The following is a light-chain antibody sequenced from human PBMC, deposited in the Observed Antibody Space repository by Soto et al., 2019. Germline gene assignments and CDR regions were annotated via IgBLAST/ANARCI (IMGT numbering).Light chain of an antibody. J-gene: IGLJ1*01. CDR3: SSYAGSNIYV. V-gene: IGLV2-8*01. CDR2: EVS. CDR1: SRDVGGYNY. Sequence: QSVVTQLPSASGSPGQSVTISCTGTSRDVGGYNYVSWYQQHPGKAPKLMIYEVSKRPSGVPDRFSGSKSGNTASLTVSGLQAEDEAHYYCSSYAGSNIYVFGTGTKV.